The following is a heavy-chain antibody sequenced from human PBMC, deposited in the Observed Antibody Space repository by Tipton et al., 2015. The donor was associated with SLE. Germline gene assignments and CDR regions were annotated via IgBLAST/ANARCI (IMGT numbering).Heavy chain of an antibody. V-gene: IGHV1-69*01. CDR2: IIPIFGTA. CDR3: AREEVAAAGTGNYYYGMDV. J-gene: IGHJ6*02. CDR1: GGTFSSYA. D-gene: IGHD6-13*01. Sequence: QSGPEVKKPGSSVKVSCKASGGTFSSYAISWVRQAPGQGLEWMGGIIPIFGTANYAQKFQGRVTITADESTSTAYMELSSLRSEDTAVYYCAREEVAAAGTGNYYYGMDVWGQGTTVTVSS.